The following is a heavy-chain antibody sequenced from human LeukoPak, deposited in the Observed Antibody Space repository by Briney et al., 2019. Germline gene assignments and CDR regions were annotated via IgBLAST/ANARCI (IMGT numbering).Heavy chain of an antibody. CDR2: IYHSGST. V-gene: IGHV4-38-2*02. Sequence: SETLSLTCTVSGYSISSGYYWGWIRQPPGKGLEWIGSIYHSGSTYYNPSLKSRVTISVDTSKNQFSLKLSSVTAADTAVYYCARDWNSSGWYYFDYWGQGTLVAVSS. J-gene: IGHJ4*02. CDR1: GYSISSGYY. CDR3: ARDWNSSGWYYFDY. D-gene: IGHD6-19*01.